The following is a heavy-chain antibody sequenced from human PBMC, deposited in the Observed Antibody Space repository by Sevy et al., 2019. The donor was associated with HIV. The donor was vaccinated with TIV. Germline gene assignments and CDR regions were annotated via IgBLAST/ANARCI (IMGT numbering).Heavy chain of an antibody. CDR2: ISSTSHYI. D-gene: IGHD3-3*01. J-gene: IGHJ2*01. Sequence: GGSLRLSCAASGFTFSTYSMNWVRQAPGRGLEWVSSISSTSHYIYYADSVKGRFTISRDNAKNSLYLQMNSLRAEDTAVFYCARGYDFWSGYYTPDWYFDLWGRGTMVTVSS. CDR3: ARGYDFWSGYYTPDWYFDL. CDR1: GFTFSTYS. V-gene: IGHV3-21*01.